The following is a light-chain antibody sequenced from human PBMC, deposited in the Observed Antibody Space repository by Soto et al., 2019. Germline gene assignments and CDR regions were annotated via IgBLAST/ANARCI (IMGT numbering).Light chain of an antibody. J-gene: IGLJ1*01. V-gene: IGLV3-21*02. CDR3: QVWASTDEFFV. Sequence: SYELTQPPSVSVAPGQTARIICGGDKIGSKIVHWYRQRPGQAPVAVVFDASDRPSGIPDRISASRSGDTATLTISRVDAGDEADYYCQVWASTDEFFVFGSGTKATVL. CDR1: KIGSKI. CDR2: DAS.